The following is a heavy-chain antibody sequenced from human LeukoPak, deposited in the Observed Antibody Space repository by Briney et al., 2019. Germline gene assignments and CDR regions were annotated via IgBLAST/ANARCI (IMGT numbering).Heavy chain of an antibody. V-gene: IGHV5-51*01. J-gene: IGHJ3*02. CDR1: GYSFTSYW. D-gene: IGHD6-6*01. CDR2: IYPGDSDT. CDR3: ARRSSIAARRDAFDI. Sequence: GESLKISCKGSGYSFTSYWIGWVRQMPGKGLEWMGIIYPGDSDTRYSPSSQGQVTISADKSISTAYLQWSSLKASDTAMYYCARRSSIAARRDAFDIWGQGTMVTVSS.